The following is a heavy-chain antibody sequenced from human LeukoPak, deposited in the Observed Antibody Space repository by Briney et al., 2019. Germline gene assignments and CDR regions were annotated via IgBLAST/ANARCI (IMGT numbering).Heavy chain of an antibody. J-gene: IGHJ5*02. CDR1: GFTFSSYA. CDR2: ISGSGGST. D-gene: IGHD3-22*01. CDR3: AECITMILDWFDP. V-gene: IGHV3-23*01. Sequence: QTGGSLRLSCAASGFTFSSYAMSWVRQAPGKGLEWVSAISGSGGSTYYADSVKGRFTISRDNSKNTLYLQMNSLRAEDTAVYYCAECITMILDWFDPWGQGTLVTVSS.